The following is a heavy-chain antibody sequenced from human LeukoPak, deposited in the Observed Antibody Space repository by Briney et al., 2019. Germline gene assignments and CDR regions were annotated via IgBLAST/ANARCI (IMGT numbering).Heavy chain of an antibody. J-gene: IGHJ4*02. CDR2: IRYDGSNK. CDR1: GFTFSSYG. Sequence: GGSLRLSCAASGFTFSSYGMHWVRQAPGKGLGWVAFIRYDGSNKYYADSVKGRFTISRDNSKNTLYLQMNSLRAEDTAVYYCATLPVRGVTPYLDYWGQGTLVTVSS. CDR3: ATLPVRGVTPYLDY. D-gene: IGHD3-10*01. V-gene: IGHV3-30*02.